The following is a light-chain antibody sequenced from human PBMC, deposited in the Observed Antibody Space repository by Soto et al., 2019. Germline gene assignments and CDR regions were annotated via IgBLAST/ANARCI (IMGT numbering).Light chain of an antibody. CDR2: DAS. CDR1: QSVNNQ. J-gene: IGKJ4*01. V-gene: IGKV3-11*01. Sequence: EIVLTQSPGTLSLSPGKTATLSCRASQSVNNQLAWYQQKPGQAPRLLIYDASTRATGIPARISGSGSGADFTLTISSLEPEDFAVYYCQNRRNWPLTFGGGTKVDI. CDR3: QNRRNWPLT.